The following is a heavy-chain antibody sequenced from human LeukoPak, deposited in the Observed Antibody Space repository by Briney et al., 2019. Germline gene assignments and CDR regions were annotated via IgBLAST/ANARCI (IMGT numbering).Heavy chain of an antibody. Sequence: SETLSLTCTVSGYSISSGYYWGWIRQPPGKGLEWIGEIYHSGSTNYNPSLKSRVTISVDKSKNQFSLKLSSVTAADTAVYYCASRRMYAAAVPAAFDIWGQGTMVTVSS. CDR1: GYSISSGYY. V-gene: IGHV4-38-2*02. J-gene: IGHJ3*02. CDR3: ASRRMYAAAVPAAFDI. CDR2: IYHSGST. D-gene: IGHD6-13*01.